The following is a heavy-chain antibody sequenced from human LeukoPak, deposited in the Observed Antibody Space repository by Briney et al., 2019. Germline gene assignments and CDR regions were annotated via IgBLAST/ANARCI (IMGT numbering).Heavy chain of an antibody. CDR3: ARDTQNSGSYYFDY. Sequence: GGSLRLSCAASGFTVSSNYMSWVRQAPGKGLEWVSVIYSGGSTYYADSVKGRFTISRDNSKNTLYLQMNSLRAEDTAVYYCARDTQNSGSYYFDYWGQGTLVTVSS. D-gene: IGHD1-26*01. CDR2: IYSGGST. J-gene: IGHJ4*02. CDR1: GFTVSSNY. V-gene: IGHV3-53*05.